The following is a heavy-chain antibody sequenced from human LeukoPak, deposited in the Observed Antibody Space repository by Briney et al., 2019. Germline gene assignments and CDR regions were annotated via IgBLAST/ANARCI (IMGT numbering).Heavy chain of an antibody. J-gene: IGHJ4*02. CDR3: VGRDIGGYLGGY. CDR1: GFTVRSYW. CDR2: INSDGSNT. D-gene: IGHD1-26*01. V-gene: IGHV3-74*01. Sequence: GGSLRLSCAASGFTVRSYWMHWVRQAPGKGLVWVSHINSDGSNTGYADSVKGRFTISRDTAKNTLYLQMDSLRAEDTAVYYCVGRDIGGYLGGYWGQGTLVTVS.